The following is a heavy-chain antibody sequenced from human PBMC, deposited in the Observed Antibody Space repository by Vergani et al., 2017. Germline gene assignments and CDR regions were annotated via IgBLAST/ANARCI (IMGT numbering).Heavy chain of an antibody. D-gene: IGHD1-26*01. Sequence: QVQLEESGPGLLKPSQTLSLTCTVSGDSMNSGDYYWSWIRQPPGKGLEWIGYIYSSGSTYYNPSLKSRITMSLDTSKDQFSLKVRSVTAADTAVYFCARGPVGATTPIDYWGQGTLVTVSS. CDR3: ARGPVGATTPIDY. CDR2: IYSSGST. J-gene: IGHJ4*02. V-gene: IGHV4-30-4*08. CDR1: GDSMNSGDYY.